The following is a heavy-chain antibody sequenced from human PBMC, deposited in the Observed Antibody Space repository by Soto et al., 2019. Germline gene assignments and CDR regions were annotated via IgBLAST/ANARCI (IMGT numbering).Heavy chain of an antibody. V-gene: IGHV3-64*01. CDR2: LSSNGGST. CDR1: GFTFSSYA. D-gene: IGHD3-10*01. Sequence: EVQLVESGGGLVQPGGSLRLSCAASGFTFSSYAMHWVRQAPGKGLEYVSALSSNGGSTYYANSVKGRFTISRDNSKNTLYLQMGSLRAEDMAVYYCARDRDFDLWGRGTLVTVSS. J-gene: IGHJ2*01. CDR3: ARDRDFDL.